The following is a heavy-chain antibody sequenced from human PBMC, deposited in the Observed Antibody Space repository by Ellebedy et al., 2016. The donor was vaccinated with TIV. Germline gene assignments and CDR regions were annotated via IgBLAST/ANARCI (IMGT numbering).Heavy chain of an antibody. D-gene: IGHD4-17*01. CDR1: GGSIRSGGYS. CDR2: IYHSGST. Sequence: LRLXCAVSGGSIRSGGYSWSWIRQPPGKGLEWIGYIYHSGSTYYNPSLKSRVTISVDRSKNQFSLKLSSVTAADTAVYYCARGGANYGDYGDAFDIWGQGTMVTVSS. J-gene: IGHJ3*02. V-gene: IGHV4-30-2*01. CDR3: ARGGANYGDYGDAFDI.